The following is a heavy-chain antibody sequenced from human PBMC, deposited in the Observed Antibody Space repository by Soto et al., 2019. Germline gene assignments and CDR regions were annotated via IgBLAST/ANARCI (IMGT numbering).Heavy chain of an antibody. CDR1: GGTCISYA. CDR2: ISYDGSNK. J-gene: IGHJ5*02. D-gene: IGHD3-9*01. Sequence: GGSLRLSCAASGGTCISYAMHWVRQAPGKGLEWVAVISYDGSNKYYADSVKGRFTISRDNSKNTLYLQMNSLRAEDTAVYYCARDPTGYYTSPHHWFDPWGQGTLVTVSS. V-gene: IGHV3-30-3*01. CDR3: ARDPTGYYTSPHHWFDP.